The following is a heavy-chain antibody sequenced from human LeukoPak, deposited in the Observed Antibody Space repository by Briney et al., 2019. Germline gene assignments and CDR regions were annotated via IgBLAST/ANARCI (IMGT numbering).Heavy chain of an antibody. Sequence: SETPSLTCTVSGGSLSTYYWSWIRQPPGKTLEWIGYVYNSGSTNYNPSLKSRVTISVDTSKKQLSLKLTSVTAADTAVYYCARQTTRFCSGGTCYSNFAFDMWGQGTMVIVSS. J-gene: IGHJ3*02. V-gene: IGHV4-59*08. D-gene: IGHD2-15*01. CDR1: GGSLSTYY. CDR2: VYNSGST. CDR3: ARQTTRFCSGGTCYSNFAFDM.